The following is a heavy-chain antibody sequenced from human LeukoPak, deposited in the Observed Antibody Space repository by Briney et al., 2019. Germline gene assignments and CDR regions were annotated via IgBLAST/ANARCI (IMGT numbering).Heavy chain of an antibody. Sequence: SETLSLTCTVSGGSISSYYWSWIRQPAGKGLEWIGRIYTSGSTNYNPSLKSRVTMSVDTSKNQFSLKLSSVTAADTAVYYCASFDWLSRAFVYWGQGTLVTVPS. CDR3: ASFDWLSRAFVY. V-gene: IGHV4-4*07. D-gene: IGHD3-9*01. CDR1: GGSISSYY. CDR2: IYTSGST. J-gene: IGHJ4*02.